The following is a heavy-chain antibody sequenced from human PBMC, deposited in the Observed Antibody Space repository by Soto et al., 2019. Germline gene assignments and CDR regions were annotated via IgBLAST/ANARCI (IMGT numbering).Heavy chain of an antibody. CDR3: ARGGPYSSSWYPTRGYYYGMDV. CDR1: GGSFSGYY. J-gene: IGHJ6*02. CDR2: INHSGST. Sequence: TLSLTCAVYGGSFSGYYWSWIRQPPGKGLEWIGEINHSGSTNYNPSLKSRVTISVDTSKNQFSLKLSSVTAADTAVYYCARGGPYSSSWYPTRGYYYGMDVWGQGTTVTVSS. V-gene: IGHV4-34*01. D-gene: IGHD6-13*01.